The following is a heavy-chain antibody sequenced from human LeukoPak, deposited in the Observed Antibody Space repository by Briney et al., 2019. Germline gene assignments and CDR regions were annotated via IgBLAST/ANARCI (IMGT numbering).Heavy chain of an antibody. V-gene: IGHV3-30-3*01. Sequence: GGSLRLSCAASGFTFSSYAMHWVRQAPGKGLEWVAVISYDGSNKYYADSVKGRFTISRDNSKNTLYLQMNSLRAEDTAVYYCAKDSSDQIVGATFDYWGQGTLVTASS. D-gene: IGHD1-26*01. CDR3: AKDSSDQIVGATFDY. J-gene: IGHJ4*02. CDR2: ISYDGSNK. CDR1: GFTFSSYA.